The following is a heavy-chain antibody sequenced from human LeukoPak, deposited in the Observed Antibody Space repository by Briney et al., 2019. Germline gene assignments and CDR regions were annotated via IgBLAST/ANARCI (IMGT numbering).Heavy chain of an antibody. CDR2: ISGSGGST. CDR1: GFTFSSYA. V-gene: IGHV3-23*01. Sequence: PGGSLRLSCAASGFTFSSYAMSWVRQAPGKGLEWVSAISGSGGSTYYADSVKGRFTISRDNSKNTLYLQMNSLRAEDTAVYYYAKGPYCGGDCYSGEDYWGQGTLVTVSS. J-gene: IGHJ4*02. D-gene: IGHD2-21*01. CDR3: AKGPYCGGDCYSGEDY.